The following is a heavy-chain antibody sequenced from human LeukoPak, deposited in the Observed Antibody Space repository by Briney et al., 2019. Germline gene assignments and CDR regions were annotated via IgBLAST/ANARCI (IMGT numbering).Heavy chain of an antibody. CDR2: MNPNSGNT. V-gene: IGHV1-8*03. D-gene: IGHD2-2*01. J-gene: IGHJ6*03. CDR1: GYTFTSYD. Sequence: GASVKVSCKXSGYTFTSYDINWVRQAPGQGLEWMGWMNPNSGNTGYAQKFQGRVTIIRNTSISTAYMELSSLRSEDTAVYYCARCPRYCSSTSCQGHYYYYMDVWGKGTTVTVSS. CDR3: ARCPRYCSSTSCQGHYYYYMDV.